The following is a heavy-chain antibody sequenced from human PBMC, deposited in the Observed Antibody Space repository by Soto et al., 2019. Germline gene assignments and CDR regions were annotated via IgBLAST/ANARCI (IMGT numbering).Heavy chain of an antibody. Sequence: GGSLRLSCAASGFTFSSYGMHWVRQAPGQGLEWVAVISYDGSNKYYAEAVKGRFTISRDNSKNTLYLQMNSLRAEDTAVYYCASYNFGVFFDYWGQGTLVTVSS. CDR1: GFTFSSYG. CDR2: ISYDGSNK. CDR3: ASYNFGVFFDY. D-gene: IGHD3-3*01. J-gene: IGHJ4*02. V-gene: IGHV3-30*03.